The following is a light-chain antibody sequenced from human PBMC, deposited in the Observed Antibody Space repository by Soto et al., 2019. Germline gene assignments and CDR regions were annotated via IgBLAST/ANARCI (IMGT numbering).Light chain of an antibody. Sequence: ELVLTQSPATLSVSPGERATLSCRASQSVSSNLAWYQQQPGQAPRLLIYAASTSATDIPARFSGSGSGTESTLIIISLQSEECAVYYWQQYNNWPHTFGQGTKVEFK. CDR2: AAS. V-gene: IGKV3-15*01. J-gene: IGKJ1*01. CDR3: QQYNNWPHT. CDR1: QSVSSN.